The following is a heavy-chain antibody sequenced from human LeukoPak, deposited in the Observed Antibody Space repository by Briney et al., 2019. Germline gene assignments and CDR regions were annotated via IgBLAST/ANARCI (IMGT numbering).Heavy chain of an antibody. V-gene: IGHV1-2*02. Sequence: GASVKVSCKASGYTFTGYYMHWVRQAPGQGLEWMGWINPNSGGTNYAQKFQGRVTMTRDTSISTAYMELSRLRSDDTAVYYCARVVAAAGTSWFDPWGQGTLVTVSS. J-gene: IGHJ5*02. CDR2: INPNSGGT. CDR3: ARVVAAAGTSWFDP. CDR1: GYTFTGYY. D-gene: IGHD6-13*01.